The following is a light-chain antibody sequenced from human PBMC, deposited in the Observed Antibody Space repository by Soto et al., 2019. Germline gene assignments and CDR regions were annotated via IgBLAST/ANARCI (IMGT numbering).Light chain of an antibody. J-gene: IGKJ2*01. V-gene: IGKV1-5*01. CDR3: LQYDSYPYS. CDR2: DAS. Sequence: DIQVTQSPSTLSASVGDRVTITCRASQAPGSFLAWFQQKPGKAPKLPIYDASNLQTGVPRRFSGSQTGTECTLTISGLQRDDYASYFCLQYDSYPYSFGQGTKVEIK. CDR1: QAPGSF.